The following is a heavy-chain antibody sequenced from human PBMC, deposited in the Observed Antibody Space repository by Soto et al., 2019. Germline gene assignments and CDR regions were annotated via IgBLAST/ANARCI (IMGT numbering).Heavy chain of an antibody. J-gene: IGHJ6*02. CDR3: AKNVWGITIFGGMDV. Sequence: EVQLLESGGGFVQPGGSLRLSCAASGFTFSSYAMSWVRQAPGKGLEWVSAISGSGGSTYYADSVKGRFTISRDNSKNTLYLQMNSLRAGDTAVYYCAKNVWGITIFGGMDVWGQGTTVTVSS. V-gene: IGHV3-23*01. D-gene: IGHD3-9*01. CDR2: ISGSGGST. CDR1: GFTFSSYA.